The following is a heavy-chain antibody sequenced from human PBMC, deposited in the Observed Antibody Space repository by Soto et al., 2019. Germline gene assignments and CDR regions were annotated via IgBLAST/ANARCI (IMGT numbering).Heavy chain of an antibody. CDR2: IIPIFGTA. CDR3: ARGALPESYGSYLNDY. CDR1: GGTFSSYA. Sequence: VASLNVYCKASGGTFSSYAISWVRQAPVQGLEWMGWIIPIFGTANYAQKFQGRVTITADESTITAYMELSSLRSEDTAVYYCARGALPESYGSYLNDYWGQGTLVNVSS. V-gene: IGHV1-69*13. D-gene: IGHD1-26*01. J-gene: IGHJ4*02.